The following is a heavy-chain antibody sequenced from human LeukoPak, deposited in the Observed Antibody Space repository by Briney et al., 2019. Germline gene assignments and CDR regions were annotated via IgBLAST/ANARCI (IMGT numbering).Heavy chain of an antibody. J-gene: IGHJ4*02. D-gene: IGHD1-26*01. V-gene: IGHV3-30*03. Sequence: GGSLRLSCAASGFIFSNYGVHWVRQAPGKGLEWVAVISYDGTNKYYADSVRGRFTVSRDNSKNTVYLQMNSLGTDDTARYFCAREEEGELPDYWGQGTLVTVSS. CDR1: GFIFSNYG. CDR2: ISYDGTNK. CDR3: AREEEGELPDY.